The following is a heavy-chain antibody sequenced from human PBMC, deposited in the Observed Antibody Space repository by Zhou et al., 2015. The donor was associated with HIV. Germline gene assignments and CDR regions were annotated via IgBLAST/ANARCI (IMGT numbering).Heavy chain of an antibody. V-gene: IGHV1-69*01. CDR2: IIPIFGTT. CDR1: GGTFTTYT. J-gene: IGHJ4*02. D-gene: IGHD6-19*01. CDR3: ARDGPPMAVTGAYFDY. Sequence: QVQLVQSGAEVKKPGSSVKVSCQASGGTFTTYTFNWVRQAPGQGLEWVGGIIPIFGTTNYAQKFQGRVTITADEYTSTAYMEMSSLRSEDTAVYYCARDGPPMAVTGAYFDYWGQGTLVTVTS.